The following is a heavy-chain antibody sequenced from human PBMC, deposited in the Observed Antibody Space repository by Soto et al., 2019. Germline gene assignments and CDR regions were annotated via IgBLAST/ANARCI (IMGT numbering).Heavy chain of an antibody. J-gene: IGHJ4*02. Sequence: SETLSLTCTVSGGSISSSSYYWGWIRQPPGKGLEWIGCIYYSGSTYYNPSLKSRVTISVDTSKNQFSLKLSSVTAADTAVYYCARHSGGDGYNDYWGQGTLVTVSS. D-gene: IGHD2-21*01. CDR2: IYYSGST. V-gene: IGHV4-39*01. CDR1: GGSISSSSYY. CDR3: ARHSGGDGYNDY.